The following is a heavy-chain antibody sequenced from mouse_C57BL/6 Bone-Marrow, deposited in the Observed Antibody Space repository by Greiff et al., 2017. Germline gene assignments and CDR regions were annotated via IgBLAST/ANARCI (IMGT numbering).Heavy chain of an antibody. D-gene: IGHD1-1*01. V-gene: IGHV6-3*01. J-gene: IGHJ2*01. CDR2: IRLKSDNYAT. Sequence: EVKLMESGGGLVQPGGSMKLSCVASGFTFSNYWMNWVRQSPEKGLEWVAQIRLKSDNYATHYAESVKGRFTISRDDSKSSVYLQMNNLRAEDTGIYYCTVYYYGSAPHFDYWGQGTTLTVSS. CDR3: TVYYYGSAPHFDY. CDR1: GFTFSNYW.